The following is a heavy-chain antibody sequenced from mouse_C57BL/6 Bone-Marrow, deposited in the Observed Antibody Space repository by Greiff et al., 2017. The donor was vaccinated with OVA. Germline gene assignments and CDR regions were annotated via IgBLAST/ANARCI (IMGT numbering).Heavy chain of an antibody. CDR1: GYTFTSYW. CDR2: IYPGSGST. D-gene: IGHD3-3*01. Sequence: QVQLQQPGAELVKPGASVKMSCKASGYTFTSYWITWVKQRPGQGLEWIGDIYPGSGSTNYNAKFKSKATLTVDTSSSTAYMPLSSLTSEDSAVYYCAREGTGHCCDYWGQGTTLTVSS. J-gene: IGHJ2*01. V-gene: IGHV1-55*01. CDR3: AREGTGHCCDY.